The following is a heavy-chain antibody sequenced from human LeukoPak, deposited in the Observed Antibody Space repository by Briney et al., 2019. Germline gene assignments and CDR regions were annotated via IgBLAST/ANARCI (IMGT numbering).Heavy chain of an antibody. D-gene: IGHD3-10*01. J-gene: IGHJ3*02. CDR3: AKELRITMVREALDAFDI. CDR2: ISWNSGSI. V-gene: IGHV3-9*01. Sequence: PGGSLRLSCAASGFTFEDHAMHWVRQAPGKGLEWVSGISWNSGSIGYADSVKGRFTISRDNAKNSLYLQMNSLRAEDTALYYCAKELRITMVREALDAFDIWGQGTMVTVSS. CDR1: GFTFEDHA.